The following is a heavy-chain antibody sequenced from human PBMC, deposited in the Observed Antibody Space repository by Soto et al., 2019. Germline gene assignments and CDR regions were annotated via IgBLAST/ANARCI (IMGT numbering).Heavy chain of an antibody. Sequence: QVQLQESGPGLVKPSQTLSLTCTVSGGSISSGDYYWSWIRQPPGKGLEWIGYIYYSGSTYYNPSLKSRVTIAVDTSKNQFSLKLRSVTAADTAVYYCARSTVTTLGGWELDYWGQGTLVTVSS. CDR1: GGSISSGDYY. D-gene: IGHD4-17*01. CDR3: ARSTVTTLGGWELDY. CDR2: IYYSGST. V-gene: IGHV4-30-4*01. J-gene: IGHJ4*02.